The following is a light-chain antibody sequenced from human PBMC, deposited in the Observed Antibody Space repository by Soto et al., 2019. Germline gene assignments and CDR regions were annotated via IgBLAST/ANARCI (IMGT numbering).Light chain of an antibody. CDR3: QQYNNYWT. CDR2: XAS. J-gene: IGKJ1*01. V-gene: IGKV1-5*01. Sequence: IQVNQSPSTLSASVGDRVTIPCRASQRVXSWLAWYQEKPGKAPKVLIYXASSLESGVPSIFSGSGYATEFTITISCLQADDFETYYCQQYNNYWTVGQGTMVDIK. CDR1: QRVXSW.